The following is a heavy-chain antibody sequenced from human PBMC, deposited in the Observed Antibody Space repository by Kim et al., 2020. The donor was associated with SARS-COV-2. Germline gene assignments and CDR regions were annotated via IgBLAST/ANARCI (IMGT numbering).Heavy chain of an antibody. CDR1: GFTFDDYG. V-gene: IGHV3-20*04. D-gene: IGHD3-22*01. CDR2: INWNGGST. Sequence: GGSLRLSCAASGFTFDDYGMSWVRQAPGKGLEWVSGINWNGGSTGYADSVKGRFTISRDNAKNSLYLQMNSLRAEDTALYYCAREDYDSSGYLGFDYWGQGTLVTVSS. J-gene: IGHJ4*02. CDR3: AREDYDSSGYLGFDY.